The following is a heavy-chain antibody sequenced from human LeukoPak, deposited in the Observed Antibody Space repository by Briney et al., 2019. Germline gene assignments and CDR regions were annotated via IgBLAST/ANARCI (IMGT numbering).Heavy chain of an antibody. V-gene: IGHV3-21*01. D-gene: IGHD2/OR15-2a*01. J-gene: IGHJ4*02. CDR3: ARGSPTEGAFDY. CDR2: ITSNSRYI. Sequence: GGSLRLSCAASGFTFSSYIMNWVRQTPGKGLEWVSSITSNSRYIYYPDSVKGRFTISRDNAKNSLYLQMNSLRAEDTAVYYCARGSPTEGAFDYWGQGTLVTVSS. CDR1: GFTFSSYI.